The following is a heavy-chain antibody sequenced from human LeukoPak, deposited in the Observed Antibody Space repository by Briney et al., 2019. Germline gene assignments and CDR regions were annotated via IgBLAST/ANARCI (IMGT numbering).Heavy chain of an antibody. V-gene: IGHV4-59*12. CDR2: IYYDGST. CDR1: GGSISSYY. D-gene: IGHD5-18*01. Sequence: SETLSLTCTVSGGSISSYYWSWIRQSPGKGLEWIGYIYYDGSTNYNPSLRGRVTISVDTPKNQFSLKLSSVTAAETTVYYCAREGRYRYGYNEYHLYMDIWGKGTTVTVSS. CDR3: AREGRYRYGYNEYHLYMDI. J-gene: IGHJ6*03.